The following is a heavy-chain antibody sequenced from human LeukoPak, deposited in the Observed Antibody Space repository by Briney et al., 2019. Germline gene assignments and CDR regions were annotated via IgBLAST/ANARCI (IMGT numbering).Heavy chain of an antibody. CDR3: AREAGIDPSSNTYYYGMDV. Sequence: SVKVSCKASGGTFISYAISWVRQAPGQGLEWMGGIIPIFGTANYAQKFQGRVTITADESTSTAYMELSSLRSEDTAVYYCAREAGIDPSSNTYYYGMDVRGQGTTVTVSS. D-gene: IGHD3-10*01. CDR2: IIPIFGTA. CDR1: GGTFISYA. J-gene: IGHJ6*02. V-gene: IGHV1-69*01.